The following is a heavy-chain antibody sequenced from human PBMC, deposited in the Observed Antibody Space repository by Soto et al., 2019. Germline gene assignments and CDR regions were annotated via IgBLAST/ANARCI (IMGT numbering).Heavy chain of an antibody. Sequence: LSLTCAVYGGSFSGYYWSWIRQPPGKGLEWIGEINHSGSTNYNPSLKSRVTISVDTSKNQFSLKLSSVSAADTAVYYCATGRGVRGVIITTYYYYGLDVWGQGTTVTVSS. J-gene: IGHJ6*02. CDR3: ATGRGVRGVIITTYYYYGLDV. D-gene: IGHD3-10*01. V-gene: IGHV4-34*01. CDR2: INHSGST. CDR1: GGSFSGYY.